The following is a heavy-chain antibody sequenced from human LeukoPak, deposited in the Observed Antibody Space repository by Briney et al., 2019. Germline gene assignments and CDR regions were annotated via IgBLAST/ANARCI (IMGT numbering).Heavy chain of an antibody. CDR2: IFHTGRT. V-gene: IGHV4-38-2*02. CDR1: GYSISSGYY. J-gene: IGHJ4*02. Sequence: SETLSLTCTVSGYSISSGYYWGWIRQPPGKGLEWIGSIFHTGRTYYNPSLKSRVTISVDTSKNQFSLKVNSVTAADTAVYYCARHDFVLSSSSRDYWGQGILVTVSS. CDR3: ARHDFVLSSSSRDY. D-gene: IGHD6-13*01.